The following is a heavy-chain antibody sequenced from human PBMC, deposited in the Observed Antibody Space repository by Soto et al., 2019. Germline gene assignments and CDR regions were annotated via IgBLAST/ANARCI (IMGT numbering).Heavy chain of an antibody. CDR3: ARDSTMVRGLITTRWFDP. D-gene: IGHD3-10*01. V-gene: IGHV4-4*07. Sequence: PSETLSLTCTVSGDSISSYYWSWIRQPAGKGLEWIGRIYASGSTNYNPSLKSRVTMSVDTSKNQLSLKLTSVTAADTAVYFCARDSTMVRGLITTRWFDPWGQGTLVTVSS. J-gene: IGHJ5*02. CDR2: IYASGST. CDR1: GDSISSYY.